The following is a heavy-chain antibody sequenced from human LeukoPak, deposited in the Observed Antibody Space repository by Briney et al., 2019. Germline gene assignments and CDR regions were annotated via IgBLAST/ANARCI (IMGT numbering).Heavy chain of an antibody. CDR3: ARGTPYDY. J-gene: IGHJ4*02. CDR2: IYHSGST. Sequence: SQTLSLTCAVSGGSISSDVYPWSWIRQPPGKGLEWIGYIYHSGSTYYNPSLKSRVTISADRSKNQFSLKLSSVTAADTAVYYCARGTPYDYWGQGTLVTVSS. V-gene: IGHV4-30-2*01. D-gene: IGHD1-1*01. CDR1: GGSISSDVYP.